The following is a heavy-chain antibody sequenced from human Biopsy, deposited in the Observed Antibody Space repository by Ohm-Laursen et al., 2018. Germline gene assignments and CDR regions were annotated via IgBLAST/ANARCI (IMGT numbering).Heavy chain of an antibody. CDR3: ARDPNWGSDY. V-gene: IGHV3-21*01. CDR2: INPSRSSM. CDR1: GFTFSDYA. D-gene: IGHD7-27*01. Sequence: SLRLSCAASGFTFSDYALHWVRQAPGKGLEWVSTINPSRSSMSYADSVKGRFTISRDNSNNSLYLQMNSLKAEDTAVYYCARDPNWGSDYWGQGTLVTVSS. J-gene: IGHJ4*02.